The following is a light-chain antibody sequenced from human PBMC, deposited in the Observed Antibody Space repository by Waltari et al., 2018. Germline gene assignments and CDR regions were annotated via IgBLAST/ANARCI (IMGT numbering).Light chain of an antibody. CDR2: DHT. CDR3: QVWDSSGDHPV. J-gene: IGLJ2*01. V-gene: IGLV3-21*03. CDR1: NITRQT. Sequence: SYVLTQPPSVSVAPGKTAKISRSGQNITRQTVHWYRQKAGQAPVLVIYDHTVRPSGLPDRISGSDTATLTIARVEAGDEADYFCQVWDSSGDHPVFGGGTRLTVL.